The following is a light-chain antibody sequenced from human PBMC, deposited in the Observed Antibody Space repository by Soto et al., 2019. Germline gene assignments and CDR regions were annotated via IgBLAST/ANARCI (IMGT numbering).Light chain of an antibody. V-gene: IGKV1-5*03. CDR1: QSINSW. CDR3: QQYNNWYT. Sequence: DIQMTQSPSTLSASVGDRVTITCRASQSINSWLAWYQQKPGKAPKLLIYKASTLESEVPSRFSGSGSGTEFTLTISSLQPDDFATYYCQQYNNWYTFGQGTKLEIK. CDR2: KAS. J-gene: IGKJ2*01.